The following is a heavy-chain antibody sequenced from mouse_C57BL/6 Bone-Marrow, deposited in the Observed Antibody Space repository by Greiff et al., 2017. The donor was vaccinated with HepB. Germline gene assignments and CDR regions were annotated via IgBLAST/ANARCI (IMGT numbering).Heavy chain of an antibody. J-gene: IGHJ3*01. Sequence: QVQLQQSGPELVKPGASVKISCKASGYAFSSSWMNWVKQRPGKGLEWIGRIYPGDGDTNYNGKFKGKATLTADKSSSTAYMQLSSLTSEDSAVYFCASKKAIYYDYDGAWFAYWGQGTLVTVSA. V-gene: IGHV1-82*01. D-gene: IGHD2-4*01. CDR3: ASKKAIYYDYDGAWFAY. CDR1: GYAFSSSW. CDR2: IYPGDGDT.